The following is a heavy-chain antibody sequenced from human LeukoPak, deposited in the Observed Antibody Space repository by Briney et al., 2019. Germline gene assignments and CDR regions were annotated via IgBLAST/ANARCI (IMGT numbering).Heavy chain of an antibody. V-gene: IGHV3-7*01. CDR1: GFTFSSYW. D-gene: IGHD1-26*01. CDR2: IKQDGSEK. Sequence: GGSLRLSCAASGFTFSSYWMSWVRQAPGKGLEWVANIKQDGSEKYYVDSVKGRFTISRDNAKNSLYLQMNSLRAEDTAVYYCARDLGGSYLDYWGQGTPVTVSP. J-gene: IGHJ4*02. CDR3: ARDLGGSYLDY.